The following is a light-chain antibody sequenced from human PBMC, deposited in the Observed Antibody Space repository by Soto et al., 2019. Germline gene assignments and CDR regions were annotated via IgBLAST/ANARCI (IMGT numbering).Light chain of an antibody. Sequence: IQMTQSPSALSASVGDRVTITCRASQTLSNWLAWYQQEPGKAPKLLIFDASSLQSGVPSRFSGSGFGTEFTLTISSLQADDFGTYYCQQYSIYPYTFGQGTKLEIK. CDR2: DAS. CDR1: QTLSNW. CDR3: QQYSIYPYT. J-gene: IGKJ2*01. V-gene: IGKV1-5*01.